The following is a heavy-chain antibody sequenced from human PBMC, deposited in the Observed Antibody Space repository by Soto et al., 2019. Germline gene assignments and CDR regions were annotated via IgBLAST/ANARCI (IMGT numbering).Heavy chain of an antibody. Sequence: EVQLVESGGGLVKPGGSLRLSCAASGFTVSSNYMSWVRQAPGKGLEWVSVIYSGGSTYYADSVKGRFTISRDNSKNTLYLQMNSLRAEDTAVYYCARSQGSGWYWYYFDYWGQGTLVTVSS. CDR2: IYSGGST. J-gene: IGHJ4*02. CDR3: ARSQGSGWYWYYFDY. V-gene: IGHV3-53*01. D-gene: IGHD6-19*01. CDR1: GFTVSSNY.